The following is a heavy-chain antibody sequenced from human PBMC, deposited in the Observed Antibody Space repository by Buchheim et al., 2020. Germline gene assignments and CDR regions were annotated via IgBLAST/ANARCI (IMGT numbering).Heavy chain of an antibody. CDR3: AKDLLLGIGWYGFDY. J-gene: IGHJ4*02. D-gene: IGHD6-19*01. Sequence: EVQLVESGGGLVQPGGSLRLSCAASGFPFSSYAMDWVRQAPGKGLEWVSGVSGSGDRTYYADSVKGRFSVSRDNSKNTLYLQMNSLRADDTAVYYCAKDLLLGIGWYGFDYWGRGTL. CDR2: VSGSGDRT. CDR1: GFPFSSYA. V-gene: IGHV3-23*04.